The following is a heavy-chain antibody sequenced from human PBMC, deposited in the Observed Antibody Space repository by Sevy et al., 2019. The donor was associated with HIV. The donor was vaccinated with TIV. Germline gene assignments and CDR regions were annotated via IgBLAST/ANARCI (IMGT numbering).Heavy chain of an antibody. D-gene: IGHD6-19*01. J-gene: IGHJ6*02. V-gene: IGHV3-9*01. CDR1: GFTFDDYA. CDR2: ISWNSGSI. CDR3: AKVTSVAGRYYYYGMDV. Sequence: GGSLRLSCAASGFTFDDYAMHWVRQAPGKGLEWVSGISWNSGSIGYADSVKGRFTISRDNAKNSLYLQMNSLRAEETALYYCAKVTSVAGRYYYYGMDVWGQGTTVTVSS.